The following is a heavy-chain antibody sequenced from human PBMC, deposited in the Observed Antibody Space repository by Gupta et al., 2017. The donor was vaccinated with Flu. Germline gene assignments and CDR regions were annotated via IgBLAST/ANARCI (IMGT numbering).Heavy chain of an antibody. D-gene: IGHD3-3*01. J-gene: IGHJ4*02. V-gene: IGHV4-34*02. CDR1: GGSFSGYY. Sequence: QVQLQQWGAGLLKPSETLSLTCAVYGGSFSGYYWSWIRQPPGKGLEWIGEIDQSGSTNYNPSLKSRVTMSVDTSKNQFSLKLSSVTAADTAVYYCARDLEGPFHYWGQGTLVTVSS. CDR2: IDQSGST. CDR3: ARDLEGPFHY.